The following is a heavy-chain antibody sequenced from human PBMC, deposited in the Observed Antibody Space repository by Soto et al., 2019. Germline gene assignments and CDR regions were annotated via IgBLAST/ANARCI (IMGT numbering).Heavy chain of an antibody. CDR2: IISIFGTP. V-gene: IGHV1-69*05. CDR1: GGTFAISV. D-gene: IGHD5-12*01. J-gene: IGHJ4*01. Sequence: QVQLVQSGAELKKPGSSVKVSCKASGGTFAISVFNWVRQAPGQGLEWMGGIISIFGTPNYEQKFLGRVTITSDESTSTGYMELRNLRSDDTAIYYCARDLGIGYESVDCWGHGTQVSVSA. CDR3: ARDLGIGYESVDC.